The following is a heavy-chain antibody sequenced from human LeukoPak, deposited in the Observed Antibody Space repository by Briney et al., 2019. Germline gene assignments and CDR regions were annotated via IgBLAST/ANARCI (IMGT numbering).Heavy chain of an antibody. Sequence: GGSLRLSCAASGFTFSSYAMSWVRQAPGKGLEWVSAISGSGGSTYYADSVTGRFTISRDNSKNTLYLQMNSLRAEDTAVYYCAKDPSSSWYVNYYYYGMDVWGQGTTVTVSS. D-gene: IGHD6-13*01. CDR2: ISGSGGST. V-gene: IGHV3-23*01. CDR1: GFTFSSYA. J-gene: IGHJ6*02. CDR3: AKDPSSSWYVNYYYYGMDV.